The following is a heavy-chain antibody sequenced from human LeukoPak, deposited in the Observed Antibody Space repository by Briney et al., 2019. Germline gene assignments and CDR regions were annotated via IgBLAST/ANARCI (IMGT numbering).Heavy chain of an antibody. J-gene: IGHJ4*02. CDR1: GGSISSYY. CDR2: TYYSGST. CDR3: ARGSIRVPAATSARTTDFDY. V-gene: IGHV4-59*12. D-gene: IGHD2-2*01. Sequence: SETLSLTCTVSGGSISSYYWSWIRQPPGKGLEWIGYTYYSGSTNYNPSLKSRVTISVDTPKNQFSLKLSSVTAADTAVYYCARGSIRVPAATSARTTDFDYWGQGTLVTVSS.